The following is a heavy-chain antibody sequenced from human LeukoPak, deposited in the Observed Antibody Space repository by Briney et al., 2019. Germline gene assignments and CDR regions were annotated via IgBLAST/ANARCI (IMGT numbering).Heavy chain of an antibody. J-gene: IGHJ3*02. Sequence: PSETLSLTCTVSGGSISSYYWSWIRQPPGEGLEWIGYIYYSGSTNYNPSLKSRVTISVDTSKNQFSLKLSSVTAADTAVYYCARRWSQDAFDIWGQGTMVTVSS. CDR2: IYYSGST. V-gene: IGHV4-59*01. CDR1: GGSISSYY. CDR3: ARRWSQDAFDI. D-gene: IGHD2-15*01.